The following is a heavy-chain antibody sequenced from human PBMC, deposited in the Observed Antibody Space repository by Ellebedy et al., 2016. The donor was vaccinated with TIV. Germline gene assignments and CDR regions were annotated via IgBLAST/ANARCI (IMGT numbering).Heavy chain of an antibody. Sequence: MPSETLSLTCTVSGGSISSYYWSWIRQPPGKGLEWIGYIYYSGSTNYNPSLKSRVTISVDTSKNQFSLRLSSVTAADTAVYYCAGDYGAYFDDWGQGTLVTVSS. V-gene: IGHV4-59*08. CDR1: GGSISSYY. J-gene: IGHJ4*02. CDR2: IYYSGST. CDR3: AGDYGAYFDD. D-gene: IGHD4-17*01.